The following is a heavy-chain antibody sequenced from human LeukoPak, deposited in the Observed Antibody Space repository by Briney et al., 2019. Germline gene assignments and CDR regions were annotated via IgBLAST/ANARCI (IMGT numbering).Heavy chain of an antibody. J-gene: IGHJ4*02. CDR1: GGSISSYY. Sequence: PSETLSLTCTVSGGSISSYYWSWIRQPPGKGLEWIGSIYHSGSTYYNPSLKSRVTISVDTSKNQFSLKLSSVTAADTAVYYCARDSEYFDWLLSRGYFDYWGQGTLVTVSS. CDR2: IYHSGST. D-gene: IGHD3-9*01. CDR3: ARDSEYFDWLLSRGYFDY. V-gene: IGHV4-38-2*02.